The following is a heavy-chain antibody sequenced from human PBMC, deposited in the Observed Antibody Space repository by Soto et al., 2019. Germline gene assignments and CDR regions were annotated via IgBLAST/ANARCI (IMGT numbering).Heavy chain of an antibody. V-gene: IGHV3-21*04. CDR1: GFTFSSYG. CDR2: INPGGDVI. D-gene: IGHD3-16*01. CDR3: TRDPRITDF. J-gene: IGHJ4*02. Sequence: GGSLRLSCAASGFTFSSYGMTWIRQAPGKGLELLSYINPGGDVIKYVDSVKGRFTISRDNAKNSLYLHMNNLRAEDTAVYYCTRDPRITDFWGQGTLVTVSS.